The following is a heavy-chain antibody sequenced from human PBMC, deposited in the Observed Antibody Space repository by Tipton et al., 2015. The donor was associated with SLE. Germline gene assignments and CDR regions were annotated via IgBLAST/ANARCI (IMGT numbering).Heavy chain of an antibody. CDR1: GFTFSSYA. D-gene: IGHD3-10*01. Sequence: SLRLSCAASGFTFSSYAMHWVRQAPGKGLEWVAVISYDGSNKYYADSVKGRFTISRDNAKNSLYLQMNSLRAEDTAVYYCARVIMHYYPYMVVRDKGTAVSVSS. J-gene: IGHJ6*03. CDR2: ISYDGSNK. V-gene: IGHV3-30*04. CDR3: ARVIMHYYPYMVV.